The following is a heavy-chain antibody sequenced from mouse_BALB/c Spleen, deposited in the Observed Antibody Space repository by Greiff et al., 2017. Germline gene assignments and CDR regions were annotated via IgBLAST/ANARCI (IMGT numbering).Heavy chain of an antibody. CDR2: INPSSGYT. CDR1: GYTFTSYT. Sequence: QVQLQQSAAELARPGASVKMSCKASGYTFTSYTMHWVKQRPGQGLEWIGYINPSSGYTEYNQKFKDKTTLTADKSSSTAYMQLSSLTSEDSAVYYCARCLGLRGMDYWGQGTSVTVSS. D-gene: IGHD2-4*01. V-gene: IGHV1-4*02. J-gene: IGHJ4*01. CDR3: ARCLGLRGMDY.